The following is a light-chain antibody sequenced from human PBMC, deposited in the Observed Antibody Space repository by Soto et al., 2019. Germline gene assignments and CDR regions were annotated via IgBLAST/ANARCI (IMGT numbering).Light chain of an antibody. CDR3: QQRSNWPLT. Sequence: EIVLTQSPATLSLSPGERATISCRASQSVSSYLAWYQQKPGQAPRLLIYDASNRATGIPDRFSGGGSGTDFTLTISSLEPEDFAVYYCQQRSNWPLTFGGGTKVEIK. CDR1: QSVSSY. J-gene: IGKJ4*01. CDR2: DAS. V-gene: IGKV3-11*01.